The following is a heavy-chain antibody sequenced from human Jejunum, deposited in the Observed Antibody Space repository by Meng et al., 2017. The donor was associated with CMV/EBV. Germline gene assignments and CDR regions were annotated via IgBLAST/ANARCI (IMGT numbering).Heavy chain of an antibody. CDR2: INTDGRNT. CDR1: GFTFSRDW. CDR3: ARDYYSSGTH. D-gene: IGHD6-19*01. V-gene: IGHV3-74*01. J-gene: IGHJ4*02. Sequence: QLVECGGDLVKPGGSLRVSCAASGFTFSRDWMHWVRQAPGKGLEWVSRINTDGRNTNYADSVKGRFTISRDNAKNTLYLQMNSLRVEDTAVYYCARDYYSSGTHWGQGTLVTVSS.